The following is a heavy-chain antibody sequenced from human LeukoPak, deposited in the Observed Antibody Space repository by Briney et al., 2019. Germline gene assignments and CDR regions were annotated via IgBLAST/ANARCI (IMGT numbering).Heavy chain of an antibody. V-gene: IGHV3-9*01. CDR2: ISWNSGSI. Sequence: GGSLRLSCAASGFTFSSYWMHWVRQAPGKGLEWVSGISWNSGSIGYADSVKGRFTISRDNAKNSLYLQMNSLRAEDTALYYCAKDSGSTYYYGSGSYSWGQGTLVTVSS. CDR1: GFTFSSYW. CDR3: AKDSGSTYYYGSGSYS. D-gene: IGHD3-10*01. J-gene: IGHJ4*02.